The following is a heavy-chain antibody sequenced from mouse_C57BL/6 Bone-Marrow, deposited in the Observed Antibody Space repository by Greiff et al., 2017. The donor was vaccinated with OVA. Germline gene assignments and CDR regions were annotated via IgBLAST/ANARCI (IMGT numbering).Heavy chain of an antibody. CDR1: GYTFTSYW. D-gene: IGHD1-1*01. Sequence: VQLQQPGAELVKPGASVKMSCKASGYTFTSYWITWVKQRPGQGLEWIGDIYPGSGSTNYNEKFKSKATLTVDTSSSTAYMQLSSLTSEDSAVYYCASYYGSGVRGYFDYWGQGTTLTVSS. CDR3: ASYYGSGVRGYFDY. CDR2: IYPGSGST. V-gene: IGHV1-55*01. J-gene: IGHJ2*01.